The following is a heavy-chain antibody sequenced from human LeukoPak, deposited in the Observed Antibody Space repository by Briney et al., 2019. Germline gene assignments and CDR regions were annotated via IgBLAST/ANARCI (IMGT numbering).Heavy chain of an antibody. CDR2: IYYSGTT. CDR3: ARDPVYGSGTF. Sequence: PSQTLSLTCTVAGGSISTGDYYWSWIRQPPGKGLEWIGYIYYSGTTYYNPSLKGRISFSMQTSKNQFSLNLRSVTAADTAVYYCARDPVYGSGTFWGQGTPVTVSS. V-gene: IGHV4-30-4*01. CDR1: GGSISTGDYY. D-gene: IGHD3-10*01. J-gene: IGHJ4*02.